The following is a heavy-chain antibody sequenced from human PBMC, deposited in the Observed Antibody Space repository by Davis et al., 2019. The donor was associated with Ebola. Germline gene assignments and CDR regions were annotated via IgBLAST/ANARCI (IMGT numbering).Heavy chain of an antibody. CDR2: ISGSGGST. D-gene: IGHD6-19*01. V-gene: IGHV3-23*01. CDR1: GFTFSSYA. J-gene: IGHJ3*02. Sequence: GGSLRLSCAASGFTFSSYAMSWVRQAPGKGLEWVSAISGSGGSTYYADSLKGRFTISRDNSRNTLYLQINSLRAEDTAVYYCARGVVIAVAGTGYAFDIWGQGTMVTVSS. CDR3: ARGVVIAVAGTGYAFDI.